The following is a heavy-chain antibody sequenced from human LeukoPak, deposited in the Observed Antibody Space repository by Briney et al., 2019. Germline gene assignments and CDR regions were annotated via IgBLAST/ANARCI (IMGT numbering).Heavy chain of an antibody. D-gene: IGHD6-13*01. J-gene: IGHJ6*03. CDR2: INHSGST. CDR3: EARAAAGTDYYYYMDV. V-gene: IGHV4-34*01. Sequence: SETLSLTCAVYGGSFSGYYWSWIRQPPGKGLEWIGEINHSGSTNYNPSLKSRVTISVDTSKNQFSLKLSSVTAADTAVYYCEARAAAGTDYYYYMDVWGKGTTVTVSS. CDR1: GGSFSGYY.